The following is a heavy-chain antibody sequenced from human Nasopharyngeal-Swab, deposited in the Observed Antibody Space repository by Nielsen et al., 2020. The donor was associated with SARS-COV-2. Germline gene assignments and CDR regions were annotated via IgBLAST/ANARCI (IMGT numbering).Heavy chain of an antibody. V-gene: IGHV4-38-2*02. CDR2: IYHSGST. D-gene: IGHD3-22*01. CDR1: GYSISSGYY. J-gene: IGHJ6*02. CDR3: ARDLAYYYDSSGYYWAGYYYGMDV. Sequence: SETLSLTCTVSGYSISSGYYWGWIRQPPGKGLEWIGSIYHSGSTYYNPPLKSRVTISVDTSKNQFSLKLSSVTAADTAVYYCARDLAYYYDSSGYYWAGYYYGMDVWGQGTTVTVSS.